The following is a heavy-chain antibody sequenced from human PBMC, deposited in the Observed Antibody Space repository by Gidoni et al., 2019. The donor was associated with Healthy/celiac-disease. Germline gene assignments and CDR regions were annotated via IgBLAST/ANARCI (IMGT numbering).Heavy chain of an antibody. D-gene: IGHD5-12*01. V-gene: IGHV4-30-4*01. CDR1: GGSISSGDYS. J-gene: IGHJ6*02. CDR3: ARAPWYSGYPLYYYYYGMDV. Sequence: QVQLQESGPGLVKPSQTLSLTCTVSGGSISSGDYSWSWIRQPPGKGLEWIGYIYYSGSTYYNPSLKSRVTISVDTSKNQFSLKLSSVTAADTAVDYCARAPWYSGYPLYYYYYGMDVWGQGTTVTVSS. CDR2: IYYSGST.